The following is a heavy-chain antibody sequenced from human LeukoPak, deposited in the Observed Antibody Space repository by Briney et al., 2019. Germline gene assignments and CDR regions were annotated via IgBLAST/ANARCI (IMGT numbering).Heavy chain of an antibody. D-gene: IGHD4-17*01. CDR3: ARDPDLYGDSFFDL. CDR1: GFTFSNYG. J-gene: IGHJ4*02. Sequence: GGSLRLSCAASGFTFSNYGFHWVRQAPGKGLEWVAVVWFDGSHDYYGDSLKGRFTISRDNSKSTLFLQMNSLTTEDTAVYYCARDPDLYGDSFFDLWGQGTLVTVSS. V-gene: IGHV3-33*01. CDR2: VWFDGSHD.